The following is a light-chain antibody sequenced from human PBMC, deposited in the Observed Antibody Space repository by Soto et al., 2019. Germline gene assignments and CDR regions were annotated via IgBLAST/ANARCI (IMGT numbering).Light chain of an antibody. CDR3: QQRSNWPLIT. J-gene: IGKJ5*01. CDR1: ENLRTF. CDR2: DAS. V-gene: IGKV3-11*01. Sequence: EIVLTQSPATLSLSPGERATLSCRATENLRTFLAWYQQKAGQAPRLLIYDASNRATGIPDRFSGSGSGTDFTLTISSLEPEDFAVYYCQQRSNWPLITFGQGTRLEIK.